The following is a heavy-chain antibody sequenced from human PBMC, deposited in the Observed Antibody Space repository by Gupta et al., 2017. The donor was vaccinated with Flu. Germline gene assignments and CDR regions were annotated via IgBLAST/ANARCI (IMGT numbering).Heavy chain of an antibody. CDR3: ARNRLMYSSTWEPDNWFDP. Sequence: RWGRQAPGKGVEWLGGITPTFGTLYYAPKVQGRVTITAVEVTGTVYMEMTSLRSEDTAVYYCARNRLMYSSTWEPDNWFDPWGQGVLVTVSS. D-gene: IGHD6-19*01. J-gene: IGHJ5*02. CDR2: ITPTFGTL. V-gene: IGHV1-69*01.